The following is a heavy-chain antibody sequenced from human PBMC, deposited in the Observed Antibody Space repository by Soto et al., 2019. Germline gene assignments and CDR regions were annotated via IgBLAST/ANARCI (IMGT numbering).Heavy chain of an antibody. Sequence: GGSLRLSCAASGFTFSSYAMSWVRQAPGKGLEWVSAISGSGGSTYYADSVKGRFTISRDNSKNTLYLQMNSLRAEDTAVYYCAKPHYYDRSGYFGGDAFDIWGQGTMVTVSS. J-gene: IGHJ3*02. CDR3: AKPHYYDRSGYFGGDAFDI. V-gene: IGHV3-23*01. CDR1: GFTFSSYA. CDR2: ISGSGGST. D-gene: IGHD3-22*01.